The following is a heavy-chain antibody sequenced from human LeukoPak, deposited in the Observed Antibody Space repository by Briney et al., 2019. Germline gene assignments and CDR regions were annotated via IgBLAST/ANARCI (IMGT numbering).Heavy chain of an antibody. CDR2: TYPGDSDT. CDR1: GYSFTSYW. D-gene: IGHD5-18*01. Sequence: GESLKISCKGSGYSFTSYWIGWVRQMPGKGLEWMGITYPGDSDTRYSPSFQDQVTISADKSISTAYLQWSSLKASDTAMYYCGKPPDTAMVTPEYWGQGTLVTVSS. CDR3: GKPPDTAMVTPEY. V-gene: IGHV5-51*01. J-gene: IGHJ4*02.